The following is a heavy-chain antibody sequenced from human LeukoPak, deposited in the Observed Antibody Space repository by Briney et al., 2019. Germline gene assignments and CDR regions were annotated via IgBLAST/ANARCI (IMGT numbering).Heavy chain of an antibody. J-gene: IGHJ6*04. V-gene: IGHV1-69*13. D-gene: IGHD6-13*01. CDR2: IIPIFGTA. CDR1: GGTFSIYA. Sequence: WASVNVSFKASGGTFSIYAISWVRQAPGQGLEWMGGIIPIFGTANYAQKFQGRVTITAAESTSTAYMELSSLRSEDTAVYYCARDTSLIAAAGPDYYYYGMDVWGKGTTVTVSS. CDR3: ARDTSLIAAAGPDYYYYGMDV.